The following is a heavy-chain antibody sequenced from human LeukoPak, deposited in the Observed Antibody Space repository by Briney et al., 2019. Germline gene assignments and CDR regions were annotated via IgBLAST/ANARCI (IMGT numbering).Heavy chain of an antibody. V-gene: IGHV3-21*01. D-gene: IGHD3-22*01. J-gene: IGHJ4*02. CDR1: GFTFTSYS. CDR2: ISSSSSYI. Sequence: GGSLRLSSAAPGFTFTSYSMNWVRQAPGKGLEWVSSISSSSSYIYYADSVKGRFTISRDNTKNSLYLQMNSLRAEDTAVYYCAKDTSGYDSSGYYYPDLYYFDYWGQGTLVTVSS. CDR3: AKDTSGYDSSGYYYPDLYYFDY.